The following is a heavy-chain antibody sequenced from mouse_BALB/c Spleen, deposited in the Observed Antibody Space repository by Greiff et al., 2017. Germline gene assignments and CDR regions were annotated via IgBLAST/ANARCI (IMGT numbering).Heavy chain of an antibody. CDR2: ISYSGST. CDR3: ARLITTGYFDY. V-gene: IGHV3-2*02. CDR1: GYSITSDYA. J-gene: IGHJ2*01. D-gene: IGHD2-4*01. Sequence: EVKLQESGPGLVKPSQSLSLTCTVTGYSITSDYAWNWIRQFPGNKLEWMGYISYSGSTSYNPSLKSRISITRDTSKNQFFLQLNSVTTEDTATYYCARLITTGYFDYWGQGTTLTVSS.